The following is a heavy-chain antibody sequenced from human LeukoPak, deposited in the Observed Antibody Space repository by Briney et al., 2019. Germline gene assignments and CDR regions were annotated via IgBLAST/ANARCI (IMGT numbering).Heavy chain of an antibody. D-gene: IGHD5-12*01. CDR1: GFSFDGYS. Sequence: PGGSLRLSCAASGFSFDGYSMHWVRQAPGKGLEWVSLINRDSSSTFYADSVKGRFTISRDNSRNTLYLQMNRLRTEDTAFYYCAKEVLYSSWVSFDSWGQGALVTVSS. J-gene: IGHJ4*02. CDR3: AKEVLYSSWVSFDS. CDR2: INRDSSST. V-gene: IGHV3-43*01.